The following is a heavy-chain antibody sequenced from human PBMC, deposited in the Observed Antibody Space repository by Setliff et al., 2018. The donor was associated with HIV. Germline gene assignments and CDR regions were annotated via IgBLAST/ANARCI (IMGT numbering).Heavy chain of an antibody. D-gene: IGHD1-26*01. CDR1: GFTLTSFG. Sequence: LRLSCAASGFTLTSFGMHWVRQAPGKGLEWVAAISDDGGQKTYSESVKGRFTISRDNSKNALYLEMNNLRAEDTAIYYCVREERAADSGSYYSSRWFDRWGQGTLVTVSS. CDR2: ISDDGGQK. CDR3: VREERAADSGSYYSSRWFDR. J-gene: IGHJ5*02. V-gene: IGHV3-30*03.